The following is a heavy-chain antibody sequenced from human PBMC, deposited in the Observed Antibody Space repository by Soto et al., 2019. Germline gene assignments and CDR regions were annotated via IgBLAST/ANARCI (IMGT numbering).Heavy chain of an antibody. D-gene: IGHD5-12*01. CDR1: GFTFNDNP. CDR3: VKEEGWLQDVDY. CDR2: ISANGGST. V-gene: IGHV3-64D*08. J-gene: IGHJ4*02. Sequence: PGGSLRLSCSASGFTFNDNPMYWARLAPGKGMEYGSLISANGGSTHYADSVKGRFSISRDNSENTLYLQMSSLRAEDTAVYYCVKEEGWLQDVDYWGQGTLVTVSS.